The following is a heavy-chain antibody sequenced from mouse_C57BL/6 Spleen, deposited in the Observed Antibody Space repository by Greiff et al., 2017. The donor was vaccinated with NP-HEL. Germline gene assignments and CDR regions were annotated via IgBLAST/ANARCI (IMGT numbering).Heavy chain of an antibody. V-gene: IGHV1-55*01. D-gene: IGHD1-1*02. CDR2: IYPGSGST. Sequence: QVQLQQSGAELVKPGASVKMSCKASGYTFTSYWITWVKQRPGQGLEWIGDIYPGSGSTNYNEKFKSKATLTVDTSSSTAYMQLSSLTSEDSAVYYCARSGGKRTSWFAYWGQGTLVTVSA. J-gene: IGHJ3*01. CDR3: ARSGGKRTSWFAY. CDR1: GYTFTSYW.